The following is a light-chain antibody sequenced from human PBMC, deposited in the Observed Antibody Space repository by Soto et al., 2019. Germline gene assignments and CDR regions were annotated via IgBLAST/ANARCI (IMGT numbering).Light chain of an antibody. J-gene: IGKJ1*01. CDR3: QQYNSYSPT. Sequence: DIQVTQSPSTLSASVGDRATITCRASQSISVWLAWYQQKAGKAPNLLIYKASRLESGVPSRFSGSGSETEFTLTISGLQPGDSATYYCQQYNSYSPTFGQGTKVDI. CDR2: KAS. CDR1: QSISVW. V-gene: IGKV1-5*03.